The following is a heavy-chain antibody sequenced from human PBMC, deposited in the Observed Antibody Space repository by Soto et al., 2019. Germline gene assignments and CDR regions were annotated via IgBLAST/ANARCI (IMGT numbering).Heavy chain of an antibody. V-gene: IGHV1-69*06. J-gene: IGHJ6*02. CDR2: IIPIFGTA. D-gene: IGHD5-18*01. CDR1: GGTFSSYA. CDR3: ARDGLPWIQLWSASYYYAMDV. Sequence: ASVKVSCKASGGTFSSYAISWVRQAPGQGLEWMGGIIPIFGTANYAQKFQGRVTITADKSTSTAYMELSSLRSEDTAVYYCARDGLPWIQLWSASYYYAMDVWGQGTTVTVSS.